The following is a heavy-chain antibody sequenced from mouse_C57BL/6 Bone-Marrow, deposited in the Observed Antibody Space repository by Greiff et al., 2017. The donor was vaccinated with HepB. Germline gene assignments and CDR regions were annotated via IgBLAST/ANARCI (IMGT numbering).Heavy chain of an antibody. Sequence: QVQLQQSGAELVRPGASVTLSCKASGYTFTDYEMHWVKQTPVHGLEWIGAIDPETGGTAYNQKFKGKAILTADKSSSTAYMELRSLTSEDSAVYYCTRGDYGNYWGQGTLVTVSA. J-gene: IGHJ3*01. V-gene: IGHV1-15*01. D-gene: IGHD2-1*01. CDR2: IDPETGGT. CDR3: TRGDYGNY. CDR1: GYTFTDYE.